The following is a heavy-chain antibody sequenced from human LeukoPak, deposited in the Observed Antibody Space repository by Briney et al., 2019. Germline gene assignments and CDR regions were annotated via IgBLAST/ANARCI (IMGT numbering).Heavy chain of an antibody. D-gene: IGHD1-26*01. Sequence: SETLSLTCTVSGGSISSCYWSWIRQPPGKGLEWIGYIYYSGSTNYNPSLKSRVTISVDTSKNQFSLKLSSVTAADTAVYYCARDGGYSGSYTKVAFDIWGQGTMVTVSS. J-gene: IGHJ3*02. CDR1: GGSISSCY. CDR3: ARDGGYSGSYTKVAFDI. CDR2: IYYSGST. V-gene: IGHV4-59*01.